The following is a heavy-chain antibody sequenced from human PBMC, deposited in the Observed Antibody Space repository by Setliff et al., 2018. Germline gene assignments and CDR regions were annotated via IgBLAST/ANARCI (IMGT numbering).Heavy chain of an antibody. Sequence: PSETLSLTCTVSGGSISGYYWSWIRQPPGKGLEWIGNIYYTGSPSYSPSLRSRGTISVDTSKNKFSLSLSSVTAADTAVYYCARGGYNGYAVFDDWGRGTLVTVSS. CDR3: ARGGYNGYAVFDD. CDR1: GGSISGYY. J-gene: IGHJ2*01. V-gene: IGHV4-59*01. D-gene: IGHD5-12*01. CDR2: IYYTGSP.